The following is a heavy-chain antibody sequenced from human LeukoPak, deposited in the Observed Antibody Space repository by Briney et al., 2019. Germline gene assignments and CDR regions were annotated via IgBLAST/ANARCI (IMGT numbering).Heavy chain of an antibody. CDR3: TRDASCFGDLLRDYDYYGMDV. CDR1: GFTFSSHA. V-gene: IGHV3-30-3*01. J-gene: IGHJ6*02. CDR2: VSYDGSNK. D-gene: IGHD3-10*01. Sequence: GGSLRLSCATSGFTFSSHAIHWVRQAPGKGLEWVAVVSYDGSNKGYADSVKGRFTISRDNSKNTLYLQMYSLRPEDTAVYYCTRDASCFGDLLRDYDYYGMDVWGQGTTVTVSS.